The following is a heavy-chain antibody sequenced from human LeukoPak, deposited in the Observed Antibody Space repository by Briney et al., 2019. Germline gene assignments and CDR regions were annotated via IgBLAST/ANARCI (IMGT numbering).Heavy chain of an antibody. D-gene: IGHD5-18*01. CDR2: ICTSGST. CDR3: ARDEGTAMVTFAFDI. V-gene: IGHV4-4*07. J-gene: IGHJ3*02. CDR1: GGSISSYY. Sequence: TSETLSLTCTVSGGSISSYYWSWIRQPAGKGLEWIGRICTSGSTNYNPSLKSRVTMSVDTSKNQFSLKLSSVTAADTAVYYCARDEGTAMVTFAFDIWGQGTMVTVSS.